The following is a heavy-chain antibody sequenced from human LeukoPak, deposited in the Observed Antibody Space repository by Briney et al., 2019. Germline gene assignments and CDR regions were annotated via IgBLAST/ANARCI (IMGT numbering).Heavy chain of an antibody. CDR3: ARLSKLGLGIWDFDY. CDR2: IYPGDSDT. CDR1: GYNFTDYW. J-gene: IGHJ4*02. D-gene: IGHD5-12*01. Sequence: GESLKISCKGSGYNFTDYWIAWVRQMPGKGLEWMGIIYPGDSDTRYSPSFQGQVTISADKSISTAYLQWSSLKASDTAMYYCARLSKLGLGIWDFDYWGQGTLVTVSS. V-gene: IGHV5-51*01.